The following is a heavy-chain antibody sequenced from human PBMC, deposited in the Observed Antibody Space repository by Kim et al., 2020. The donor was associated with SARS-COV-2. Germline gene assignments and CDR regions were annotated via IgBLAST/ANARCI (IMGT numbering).Heavy chain of an antibody. CDR2: IDWDDDK. J-gene: IGHJ6*02. CDR3: ARARYFDWFSYYYGMDV. D-gene: IGHD3-9*01. V-gene: IGHV2-70*01. Sequence: SGPTLVNPTQTLTLTCTFSGFSLSTSGMCVSWIRQPPGKALEWLALIDWDDDKYYSTSLKTRLTISKDTSKNQVVLTMTNMDPVDTATYYCARARYFDWFSYYYGMDVWGQGTTLTVSS. CDR1: GFSLSTSGMC.